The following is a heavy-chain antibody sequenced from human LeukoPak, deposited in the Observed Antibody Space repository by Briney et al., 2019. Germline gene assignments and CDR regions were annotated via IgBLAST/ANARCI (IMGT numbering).Heavy chain of an antibody. Sequence: SETLSLTCSVSGGYIRSSSYYWGWIRQPPGKGLEWIGDIYYTGRTYYNSSLKSRLTVSIDTSKNQFSLKLASLTAADTGVYYCARRRYYDSTGYLDWGQGTRITVSS. CDR1: GGYIRSSSYY. D-gene: IGHD3-22*01. J-gene: IGHJ1*01. CDR3: ARRRYYDSTGYLD. CDR2: IYYTGRT. V-gene: IGHV4-39*01.